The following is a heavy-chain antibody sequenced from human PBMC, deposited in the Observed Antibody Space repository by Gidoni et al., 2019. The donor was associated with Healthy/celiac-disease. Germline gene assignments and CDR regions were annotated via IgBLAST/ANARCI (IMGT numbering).Heavy chain of an antibody. J-gene: IGHJ4*02. D-gene: IGHD6-19*01. Sequence: QVTLRESGPALVKPTRTLTLTCTFSGFSLSTSGMWVSLIRQPPGKALEWLARIDWDDDKYYSTSRKTRLTISKDTSKNQVVLTMTNMDPVDTATYYRARMEDSSGWKRFDYWGQGTLVTVSS. CDR3: ARMEDSSGWKRFDY. CDR2: IDWDDDK. CDR1: GFSLSTSGMW. V-gene: IGHV2-70*15.